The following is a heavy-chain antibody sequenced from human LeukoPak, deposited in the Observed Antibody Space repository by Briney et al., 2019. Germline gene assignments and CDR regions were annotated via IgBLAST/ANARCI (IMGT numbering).Heavy chain of an antibody. CDR1: GGTFSSYA. J-gene: IGHJ6*03. D-gene: IGHD4-17*01. CDR2: IIPIFGTA. Sequence: GSSVKVSCKASGGTFSSYAISWVRQAPGQGLEWMGGIIPIFGTANYAQKFQGRVTITADESTSTAYMELSSLRSEDTAVYYCARGIRVGTTVTTYQERNYYYYYMDVWGKGTTVTISS. V-gene: IGHV1-69*01. CDR3: ARGIRVGTTVTTYQERNYYYYYMDV.